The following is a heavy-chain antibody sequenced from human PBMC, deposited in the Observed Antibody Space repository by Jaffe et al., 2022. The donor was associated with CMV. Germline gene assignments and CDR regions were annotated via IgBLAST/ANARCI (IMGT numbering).Heavy chain of an antibody. D-gene: IGHD6-19*01. CDR1: GYTFTDQW. J-gene: IGHJ4*02. CDR2: IDPSDSYT. V-gene: IGHV5-10-1*03. Sequence: EVQLVQSGVEVKKPGESLKISCKGSGYTFTDQWITWVRQMPGKGLEWMGRIDPSDSYTNYSPSFQGHVTISVDKTINTAYLQWSSLKASDTAMYYCARLKTVAGPFDFWGQGTLVAVSS. CDR3: ARLKTVAGPFDF.